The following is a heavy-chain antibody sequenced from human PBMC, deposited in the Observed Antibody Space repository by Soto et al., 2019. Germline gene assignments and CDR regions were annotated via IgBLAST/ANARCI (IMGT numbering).Heavy chain of an antibody. V-gene: IGHV3-49*04. D-gene: IGHD3-3*01. CDR1: GFTFGDYA. J-gene: IGHJ5*02. CDR3: TRDRTFDYDFWFDP. Sequence: EVQLVESGGGLVQPGRSLRLSCTASGFTFGDYAMSWVRQAPGKGLEWVGFIRSKAYGGTTEYAASVKGRFTISRDDSKSIAYLQMNSLKTEDTAVYYCTRDRTFDYDFWFDPWGQGTLVTVSS. CDR2: IRSKAYGGTT.